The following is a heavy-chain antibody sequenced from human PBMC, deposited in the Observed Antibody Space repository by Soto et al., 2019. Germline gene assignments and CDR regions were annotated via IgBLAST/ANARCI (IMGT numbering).Heavy chain of an antibody. CDR2: IWYDGSNK. Sequence: GGSLRLSCAASGFTFSSYGMHWVRQASGKGLEWVAGIWYDGSNKYYVDSVKGLFTISRDNSKNTLYLQMNSLRAEDTAVYNCARDLGVIAPALRVYYGLDVWGQGTTVSVSS. J-gene: IGHJ6*02. CDR3: ARDLGVIAPALRVYYGLDV. V-gene: IGHV3-33*01. CDR1: GFTFSSYG. D-gene: IGHD6-13*01.